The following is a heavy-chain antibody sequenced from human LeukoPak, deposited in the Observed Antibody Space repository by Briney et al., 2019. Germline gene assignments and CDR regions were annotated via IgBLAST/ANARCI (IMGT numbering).Heavy chain of an antibody. CDR1: GFTFSSYS. D-gene: IGHD6-13*01. CDR2: ISSSSSYI. CDR3: AREDGSSWDAYYYYYYMDV. V-gene: IGHV3-21*01. Sequence: PGGSLRLSCAASGFTFSSYSMNWVRQAPGKGLEWVSSISSSSSYIYYADSVKGRFTISRDNAKNSLYLQMNSLRAEDTAVYYCAREDGSSWDAYYYYYYMDVWGKGTTVTVSS. J-gene: IGHJ6*03.